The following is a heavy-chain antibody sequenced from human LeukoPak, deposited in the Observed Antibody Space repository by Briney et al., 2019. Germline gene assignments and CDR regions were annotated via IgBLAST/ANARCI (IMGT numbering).Heavy chain of an antibody. D-gene: IGHD3-22*01. V-gene: IGHV4-39*01. CDR3: ARMLDSSGYGFDY. J-gene: IGHJ4*02. CDR2: IYYSGST. Sequence: SETLSLTCTVSGGSISSSSYYWGWIRQPPGKGLEWIGSIYYSGSTYYNPSLKSRVTISVDTSKNQSSLKLSSLTAADTAVYYCARMLDSSGYGFDYWGQGTLVTVSS. CDR1: GGSISSSSYY.